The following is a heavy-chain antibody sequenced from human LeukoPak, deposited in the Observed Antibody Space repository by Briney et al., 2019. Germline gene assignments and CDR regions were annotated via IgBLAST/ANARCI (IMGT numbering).Heavy chain of an antibody. D-gene: IGHD2-2*01. CDR3: ARLTSWPNYYYYMDV. Sequence: SETLSLTCIVSGGAISSGSYYWGWIRQPPGKGLEWIGSMYYTGSTYNSPSLKSRVTISVDTSKNQFSLKLISVTAADTAVYYCARLTSWPNYYYYMDVWGKGTTVTVSS. CDR2: MYYTGST. J-gene: IGHJ6*03. CDR1: GGAISSGSYY. V-gene: IGHV4-39*07.